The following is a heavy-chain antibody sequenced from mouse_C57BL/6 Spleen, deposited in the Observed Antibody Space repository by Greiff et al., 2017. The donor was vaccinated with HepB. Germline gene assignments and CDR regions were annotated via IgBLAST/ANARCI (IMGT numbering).Heavy chain of an antibody. Sequence: QVQLQQPGAELVKPGASVKLSCKASGYTFTSYWMQWVKQRPGQGLEWIGEIDPSDSYTNYNQKFKGKATLTVDTSSSTAYMQLSSLTSEDSAVYYCAFRWLLRDSYYYAMDYWGQGTSVTVSS. J-gene: IGHJ4*01. CDR1: GYTFTSYW. D-gene: IGHD2-3*01. V-gene: IGHV1-50*01. CDR2: IDPSDSYT. CDR3: AFRWLLRDSYYYAMDY.